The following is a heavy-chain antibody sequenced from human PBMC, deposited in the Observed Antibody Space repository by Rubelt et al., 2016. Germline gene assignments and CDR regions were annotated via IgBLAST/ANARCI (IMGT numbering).Heavy chain of an antibody. CDR2: IDNSGGRV. V-gene: IGHV3-21*06. CDR1: GFSFGIYS. CDR3: ARAGYGDYRDYYYYGMDV. J-gene: IGHJ6*02. Sequence: GSLRLPCAASGFSFGIYSMIWIRQAPGKGLEWVSSIDNSGGRVFYADSVKGRFTNYRDNARNSLYLQMNSLRAEDTAVYYCARAGYGDYRDYYYYGMDVWGQGTTVTVSS. D-gene: IGHD4-17*01.